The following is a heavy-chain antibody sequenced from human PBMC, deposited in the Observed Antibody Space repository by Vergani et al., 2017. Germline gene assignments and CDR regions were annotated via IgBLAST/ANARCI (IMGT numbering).Heavy chain of an antibody. D-gene: IGHD1/OR15-1a*01. CDR2: IHYSENT. CDR1: FDSIRNLY. J-gene: IGHJ5*02. Sequence: QVQLQESGPGLVKSSETLSLTCSVSFDSIRNLYCNWIRQPPGKGLEWIGSIHYSENTNYNPSLKTRVTISVDTSKNQFSLTVTSVTAADTAVYYCASDTHSEQRADRWGQGILVTVTS. CDR3: ASDTHSEQRADR. V-gene: IGHV4-59*11.